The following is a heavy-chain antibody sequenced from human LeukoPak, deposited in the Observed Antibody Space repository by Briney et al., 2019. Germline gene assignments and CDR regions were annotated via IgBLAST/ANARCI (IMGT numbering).Heavy chain of an antibody. V-gene: IGHV4-34*01. J-gene: IGHJ5*02. CDR3: ARGLRQWLGTNWFDP. Sequence: PSETLSLTCGVYGGSFSGYYWGWIRQPPGKGLEWIGEINHSGSTNYKQSLKSRVTISVDTSKNQFSLKLSSVTAADTAMYYCARGLRQWLGTNWFDPWGQGTLVTVSS. CDR1: GGSFSGYY. CDR2: INHSGST. D-gene: IGHD6-19*01.